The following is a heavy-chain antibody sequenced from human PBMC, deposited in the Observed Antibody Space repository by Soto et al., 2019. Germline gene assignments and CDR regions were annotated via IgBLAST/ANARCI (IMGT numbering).Heavy chain of an antibody. CDR1: GFTFSDHY. Sequence: PGGSLRLSCAASGFTFSDHYMDWVRQAPGKGLEWVGRTRNKANSYATAYAASVKGRFTISRDDSKNTAYLQMNSLKTEDTAVYYCTRHPDIVVVPAAMTQFDPWGQGTLVTVSS. J-gene: IGHJ5*02. D-gene: IGHD2-2*01. CDR2: TRNKANSYAT. V-gene: IGHV3-73*01. CDR3: TRHPDIVVVPAAMTQFDP.